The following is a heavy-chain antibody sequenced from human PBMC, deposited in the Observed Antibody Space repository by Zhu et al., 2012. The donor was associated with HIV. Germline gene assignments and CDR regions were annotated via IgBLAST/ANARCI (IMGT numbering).Heavy chain of an antibody. D-gene: IGHD6-13*01. CDR1: GGSISDNNYY. Sequence: QVQLQESGPGLVKTSETLSLNCAVSGGSISDNNYYWGWIRQPPGKGLEWIGSIHYTGSIYYNPSLKSRVTISVDTSKNHLSLKLRSVTAADTAVYYCARPRXQRVLVGSDPWGQGSVVTVSS. J-gene: IGHJ5*02. V-gene: IGHV4-39*02. CDR2: IHYTGSI. CDR3: ARPRXQRVLVGSDP.